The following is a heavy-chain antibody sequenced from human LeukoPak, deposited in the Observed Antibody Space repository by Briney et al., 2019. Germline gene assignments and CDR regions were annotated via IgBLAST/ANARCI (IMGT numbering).Heavy chain of an antibody. CDR2: INPAGSET. D-gene: IGHD2-15*01. V-gene: IGHV3-7*01. CDR3: ARFGYVAAVDV. J-gene: IGHJ4*02. Sequence: PGGSLRLSCAASGFSFSAYWMTWVRQAPGTWLEWVANINPAGSETYYVDPVKGRFSIPRDNAKNLVYLQMNSLRAEDTAVYHCARFGYVAAVDVWGQGTPVTVSS. CDR1: GFSFSAYW.